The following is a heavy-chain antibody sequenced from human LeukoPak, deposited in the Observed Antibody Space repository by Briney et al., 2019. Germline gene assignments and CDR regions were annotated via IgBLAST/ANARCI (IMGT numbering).Heavy chain of an antibody. V-gene: IGHV1-46*01. J-gene: IGHJ4*02. CDR2: INPSGGST. Sequence: ASVKVSCKASGYTFTSYYMHWVRQAPGQGLEWMGIINPSGGSTSYAQKFQGRVTMTRDMSTSTVYMELSSLRSEDTAVYYCARDYWRQTGEANFDYWGQGTLVTVSS. CDR1: GYTFTSYY. D-gene: IGHD1-1*01. CDR3: ARDYWRQTGEANFDY.